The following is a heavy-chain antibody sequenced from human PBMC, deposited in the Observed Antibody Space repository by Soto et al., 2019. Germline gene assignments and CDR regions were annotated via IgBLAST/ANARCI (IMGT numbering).Heavy chain of an antibody. CDR1: GFSFNRYG. CDR3: ANSDGAFDI. J-gene: IGHJ3*02. Sequence: GGSLILSCAASGFSFNRYGIHWVRQAPGKGLEWVAIIWYDGRNKYYADSVRGRFTISRDNSKNTLYLQMNSLRAEDTAVYYCANSDGAFDIWGQGTMVTVSS. CDR2: IWYDGRNK. V-gene: IGHV3-30*02.